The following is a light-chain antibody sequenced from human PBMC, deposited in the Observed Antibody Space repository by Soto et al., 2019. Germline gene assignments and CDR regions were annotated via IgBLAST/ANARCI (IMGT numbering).Light chain of an antibody. CDR2: EVS. Sequence: QSALTQPPSASGSPGQSVTISCTGSSSDFGDYHYVSWYQQYPGKAPKLMIYEVSNRPSGVSNRFSGSKSGNTASLTISGLQAEDEADYYCSSYTSSSTLGVVFGGGTQLTVL. CDR1: SSDFGDYHY. CDR3: SSYTSSSTLGVV. V-gene: IGLV2-14*01. J-gene: IGLJ2*01.